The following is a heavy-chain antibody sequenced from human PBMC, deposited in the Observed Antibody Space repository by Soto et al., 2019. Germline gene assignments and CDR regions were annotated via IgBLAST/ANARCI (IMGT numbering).Heavy chain of an antibody. D-gene: IGHD3-10*01. CDR2: INHSGST. CDR1: GGSFSGYY. V-gene: IGHV4-34*01. J-gene: IGHJ6*02. Sequence: PSETLSLTCAVYGGSFSGYYWSWIRQPPGKGLEWIGEINHSGSTNYNPSLKSRVTISVDTSKNQFSLKLSSVTAADTAVYYCARGKGTRYYYGSGSYYNERAYYYYGMDVWGQGTTVTVSS. CDR3: ARGKGTRYYYGSGSYYNERAYYYYGMDV.